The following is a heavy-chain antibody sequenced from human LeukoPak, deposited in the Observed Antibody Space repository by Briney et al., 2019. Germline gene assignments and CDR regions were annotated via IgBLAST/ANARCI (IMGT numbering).Heavy chain of an antibody. D-gene: IGHD6-19*01. Sequence: GASVKVSCKTSGYTFTSFGLSWVRQAPGQGLEWMGWISTHNGYTIYAQKLQGRVTMTTDTSTSTAYMELRSLRSDDTAEYYCARNYTSGGIDYWGQGTLVIVSS. V-gene: IGHV1-18*01. CDR1: GYTFTSFG. CDR2: ISTHNGYT. J-gene: IGHJ4*02. CDR3: ARNYTSGGIDY.